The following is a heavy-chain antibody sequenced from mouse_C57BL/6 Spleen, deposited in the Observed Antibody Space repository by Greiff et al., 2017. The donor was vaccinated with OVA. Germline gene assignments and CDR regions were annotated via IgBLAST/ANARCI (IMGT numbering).Heavy chain of an antibody. CDR1: GYAFSRYW. CDR2: IYPGDGDT. J-gene: IGHJ4*01. Sequence: VQLQQSGAELVKPGASVKISCKASGYAFSRYWMNWVKQRPGKGLEWIGQIYPGDGDTNYNGKFKGQATLTAYKSSSTAYMQLSSLTSEDSAVYFCARSGEMAMDYWGQGTSVTVSS. CDR3: ARSGEMAMDY. D-gene: IGHD3-2*02. V-gene: IGHV1-80*01.